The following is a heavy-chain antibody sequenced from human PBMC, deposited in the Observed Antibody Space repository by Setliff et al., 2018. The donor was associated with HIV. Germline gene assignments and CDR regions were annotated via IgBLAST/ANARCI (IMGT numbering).Heavy chain of an antibody. Sequence: PGGSLRLSCAASGFIVSSSYMTWVRQSPGKGLEWVSYITSSGSTTHYGDSLRGRFTASRDNAESSLFLQMNNLRAEDTAVYYCAIIRVNGSPYWGQGTPVTVSS. V-gene: IGHV3-48*04. D-gene: IGHD3-10*01. J-gene: IGHJ4*02. CDR3: AIIRVNGSPY. CDR2: ITSSGSTT. CDR1: GFIVSSSY.